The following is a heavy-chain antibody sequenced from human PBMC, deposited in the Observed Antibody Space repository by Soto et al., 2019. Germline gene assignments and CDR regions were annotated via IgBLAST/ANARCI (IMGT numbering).Heavy chain of an antibody. D-gene: IGHD3-10*01. CDR3: AADLVAGSGSLGH. V-gene: IGHV3-74*01. CDR1: GFTFSSRW. Sequence: EVQLVESGGGSAQPGGSLRLSCAASGFTFSSRWMHWVSLDPGKGLQWVSRIRHDGADSNYADFVGGRFTISRDNTKNTLHLQMNSLRAEDTAVYFCAADLVAGSGSLGHWGQGTLVTVSS. CDR2: IRHDGADS. J-gene: IGHJ4*02.